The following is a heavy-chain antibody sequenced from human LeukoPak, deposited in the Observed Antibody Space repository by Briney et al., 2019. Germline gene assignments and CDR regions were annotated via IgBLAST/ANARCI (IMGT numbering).Heavy chain of an antibody. D-gene: IGHD3-10*01. V-gene: IGHV4-59*01. Sequence: KPSETLSLTCTVSGGSISSYYWSWIRQPPGKGLEWIGYIYYSGSTNYNPSLMSRVTISVDTSKNQFSLKLSSVTAADTAVYYCARGGRDTGPYWYFDLWGRGTLVTVSS. CDR2: IYYSGST. CDR1: GGSISSYY. J-gene: IGHJ2*01. CDR3: ARGGRDTGPYWYFDL.